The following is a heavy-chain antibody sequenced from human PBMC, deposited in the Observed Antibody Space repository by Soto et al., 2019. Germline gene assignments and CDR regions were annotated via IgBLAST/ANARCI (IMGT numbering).Heavy chain of an antibody. Sequence: SETLSLTCAVYGGSFSGYYWSWIRQPPGKGLEWIGEINHSGSTNYNPSLKSRVTISVDTSKNQFSLKLSSVTAADTAVYYCARGFVYGDYYYFDYWGQGTLVTVSS. V-gene: IGHV4-34*01. CDR1: GGSFSGYY. J-gene: IGHJ4*02. D-gene: IGHD4-17*01. CDR2: INHSGST. CDR3: ARGFVYGDYYYFDY.